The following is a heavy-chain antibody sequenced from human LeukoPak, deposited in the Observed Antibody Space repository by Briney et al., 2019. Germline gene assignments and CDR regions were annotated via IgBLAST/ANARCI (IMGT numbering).Heavy chain of an antibody. CDR1: GFTFSSYA. J-gene: IGHJ6*04. CDR2: ISYDGSNK. Sequence: GGSLRLSCAASGFTFSSYAMHWVRQAPGKGLEWVAVISYDGSNKYYADSVKGRFTISRDNSKNTLYLQMNSLRAEDTAVYYATRDPLRRSLYYYGMDVWGKGTTVTVSS. CDR3: TRDPLRRSLYYYGMDV. V-gene: IGHV3-30*04. D-gene: IGHD4-17*01.